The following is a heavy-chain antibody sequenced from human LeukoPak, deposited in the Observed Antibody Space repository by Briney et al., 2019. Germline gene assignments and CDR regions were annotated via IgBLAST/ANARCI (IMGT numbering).Heavy chain of an antibody. Sequence: GGSLRLSCTGSGFTFSDYWMTWARQAPGNGLEWIGRIRSKNDGGTTDYAAPVKGKFTISRDDSKSTLYLRMSSLTTEDTAIYYCTAYYDFLTGYNTRRDYWGRGTLVTVSP. CDR2: IRSKNDGGTT. J-gene: IGHJ4*02. CDR1: GFTFSDYW. D-gene: IGHD3-9*01. CDR3: TAYYDFLTGYNTRRDY. V-gene: IGHV3-15*01.